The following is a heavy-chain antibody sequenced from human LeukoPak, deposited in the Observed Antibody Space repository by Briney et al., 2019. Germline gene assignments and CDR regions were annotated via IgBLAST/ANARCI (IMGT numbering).Heavy chain of an antibody. J-gene: IGHJ5*02. Sequence: PSETLSLTCTVSGGSISSYYWSWIRQPPGKGLEWIGYIYYSGSTNYNPSLKSRVTISVDTSENQFSLKLSSVTAADTAVYYCARHEGTYYVWGSYRFDPWGQGTLVTVSS. V-gene: IGHV4-59*08. CDR3: ARHEGTYYVWGSYRFDP. D-gene: IGHD3-16*02. CDR1: GGSISSYY. CDR2: IYYSGST.